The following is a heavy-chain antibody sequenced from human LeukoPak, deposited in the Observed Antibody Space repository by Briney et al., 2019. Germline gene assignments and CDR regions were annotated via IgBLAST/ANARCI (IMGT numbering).Heavy chain of an antibody. CDR3: ARLRGGYSYDYSGPTLDY. D-gene: IGHD5-18*01. CDR1: GGSISSYY. CDR2: IYYSGST. Sequence: SETLSLTCTVSGGSISSYYWSWIRQPPGKGLEWIGHIYYSGSTNYNPSLKSRVTISLDTSKNQFSLKLSSVTAADTAVYYCARLRGGYSYDYSGPTLDYWGQGTLVTVSS. J-gene: IGHJ4*02. V-gene: IGHV4-59*08.